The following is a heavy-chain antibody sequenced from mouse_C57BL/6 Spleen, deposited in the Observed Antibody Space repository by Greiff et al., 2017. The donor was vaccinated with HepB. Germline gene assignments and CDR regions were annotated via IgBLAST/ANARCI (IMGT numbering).Heavy chain of an antibody. D-gene: IGHD1-1*01. CDR3: ATVAYYFDY. V-gene: IGHV1-82*01. J-gene: IGHJ2*01. Sequence: VQLQQSGPELVKPGASVKISCKASGYAFSSSWMNWVKQRPGKGLEWIGRIYPGDGDTNYNGKFKGKATLTADKSSSTAYMQLSSLTSEDSAVYFCATVAYYFDYWGQGTTLTVSS. CDR2: IYPGDGDT. CDR1: GYAFSSSW.